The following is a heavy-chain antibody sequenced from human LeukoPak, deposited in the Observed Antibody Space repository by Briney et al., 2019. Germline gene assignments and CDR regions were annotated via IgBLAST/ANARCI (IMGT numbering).Heavy chain of an antibody. D-gene: IGHD5-18*01. CDR1: GFSFSSHY. Sequence: PGGSLRLSCAASGFSFSSHYMHWVRQAPGKGLVWVSLINTDGRSTIYADSVKGRFTISRDNSKNTLYLQMNSLRAEDTAVYYCAKLYSYGSGPVDYWGQGTLVTVSS. CDR2: INTDGRST. V-gene: IGHV3-74*01. J-gene: IGHJ4*02. CDR3: AKLYSYGSGPVDY.